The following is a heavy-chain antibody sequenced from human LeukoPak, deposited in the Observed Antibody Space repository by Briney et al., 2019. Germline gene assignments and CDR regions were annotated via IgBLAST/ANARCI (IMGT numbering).Heavy chain of an antibody. CDR3: ARDIGDGSGWTDY. D-gene: IGHD6-19*01. CDR2: INPNSGGT. Sequence: GASVKVSCKASGYTFTGYYMHWVRQAPGRGLEWMGWINPNSGGTNYAQKFQGRVTMTRDTSISTAYMELSRLRSDDTAVYYCARDIGDGSGWTDYWGQGTLVTVSS. J-gene: IGHJ4*02. CDR1: GYTFTGYY. V-gene: IGHV1-2*02.